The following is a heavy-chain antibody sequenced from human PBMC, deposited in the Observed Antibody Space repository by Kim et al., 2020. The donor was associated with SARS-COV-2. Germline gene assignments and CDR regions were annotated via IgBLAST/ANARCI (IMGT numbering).Heavy chain of an antibody. CDR3: ARVVSHWEFWFDP. Sequence: YARGFTGRFVFSLDTSVSTAYLQISSLKAEDTAVYYCARVVSHWEFWFDPWGQGTLVTVSS. V-gene: IGHV7-4-1*02. D-gene: IGHD3-10*01. J-gene: IGHJ5*02.